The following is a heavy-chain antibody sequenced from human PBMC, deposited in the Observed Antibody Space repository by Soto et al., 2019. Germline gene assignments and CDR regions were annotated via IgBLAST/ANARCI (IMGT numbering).Heavy chain of an antibody. CDR1: GGSISGYY. V-gene: IGHV4-59*01. J-gene: IGHJ4*02. D-gene: IGHD6-19*01. CDR2: IYYSGST. Sequence: SETLSLTCAVSGGSISGYYWILIRQPPGKGLEWIGYIYYSGSTNYNPSLKSRVTISVDTSKNQFSLKLSSVTAADTAVYYCARAVAGTDLVDYWGQGTLVTVSS. CDR3: ARAVAGTDLVDY.